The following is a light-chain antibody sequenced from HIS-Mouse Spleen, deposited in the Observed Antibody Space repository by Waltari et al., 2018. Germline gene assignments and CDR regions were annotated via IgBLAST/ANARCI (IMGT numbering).Light chain of an antibody. CDR1: SLPKKY. CDR2: EDS. V-gene: IGLV3-10*01. Sequence: SYELTQPPSVSVSPGQKARITCSGDSLPKKYSYWSQQKSGPAPVLVIYEDSKLPSGIPERFSGSSSGTMATLTISGAQVEDEADYYCYSTDSSGNHRVFGGGTKLTVL. CDR3: YSTDSSGNHRV. J-gene: IGLJ2*01.